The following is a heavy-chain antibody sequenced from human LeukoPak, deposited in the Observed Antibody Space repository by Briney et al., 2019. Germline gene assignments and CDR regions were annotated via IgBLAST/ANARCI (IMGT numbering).Heavy chain of an antibody. V-gene: IGHV3-23*01. Sequence: GGSLRLSCAASGFTFSSYAMSWVRQAPGKGLEWVSAISGSGGSTYYADSVKGRFTISRDNSKNTLYLQMNSLRAEDTALYYCAKDGYTEWLGLYYFDYWGQGTLVTVSS. CDR2: ISGSGGST. D-gene: IGHD6-19*01. J-gene: IGHJ4*02. CDR3: AKDGYTEWLGLYYFDY. CDR1: GFTFSSYA.